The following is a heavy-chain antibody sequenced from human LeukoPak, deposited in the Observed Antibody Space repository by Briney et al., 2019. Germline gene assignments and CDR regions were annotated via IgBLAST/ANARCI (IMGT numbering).Heavy chain of an antibody. V-gene: IGHV4-30-4*08. CDR1: GGSISSGDYY. CDR3: ARDRIPPMGIAAAGYFDY. Sequence: SETLSLTCTVSGGSISSGDYYWSWIRQPPGKGLEWIGYIYYSGSTYYNPSLKSRVTISVDTSKNQFSLQLNSVTPEDTAVYYCARDRIPPMGIAAAGYFDYWGQGTLVTVSS. CDR2: IYYSGST. J-gene: IGHJ4*02. D-gene: IGHD6-13*01.